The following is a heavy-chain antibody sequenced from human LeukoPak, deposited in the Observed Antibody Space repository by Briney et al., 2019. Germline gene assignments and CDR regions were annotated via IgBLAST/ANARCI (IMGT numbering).Heavy chain of an antibody. D-gene: IGHD3-16*01. CDR1: GFTVSSSY. J-gene: IGHJ4*02. V-gene: IGHV3-66*01. CDR2: IYTGGST. CDR3: VRNSYVAS. Sequence: GGSLRLPCAVSGFTVSSSYMSWVRQAPGKGLEWVSIIYTGGSTYYADSVKGRFTISRDNSKNQLYLQINSLRDDETAVYYCVRNSYVASWGQGTLVTVSS.